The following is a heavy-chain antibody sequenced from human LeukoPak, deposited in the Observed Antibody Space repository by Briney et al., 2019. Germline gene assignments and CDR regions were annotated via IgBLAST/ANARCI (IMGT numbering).Heavy chain of an antibody. V-gene: IGHV3-11*04. Sequence: GGSLRLSCAASGFTFSDYYMSWMRQAPGKGLEWVSYISSSGSTIYYADSVKGLFTISRDNAKNSLYLQMNSLRAEDTAVYYCASDGNYYGSGSYLDYWGQGTLVTVSS. CDR2: ISSSGSTI. CDR3: ASDGNYYGSGSYLDY. D-gene: IGHD3-10*01. CDR1: GFTFSDYY. J-gene: IGHJ4*02.